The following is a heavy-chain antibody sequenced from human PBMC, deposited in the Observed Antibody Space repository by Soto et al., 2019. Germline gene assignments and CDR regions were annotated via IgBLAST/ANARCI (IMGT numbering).Heavy chain of an antibody. Sequence: QVQLLESGGGVVQPGRSLRLSCAASGFTFSNYAMHWVRQAPGKGLEWVAVISDDGSNKYYADSVKGRFTISRDNSKNTLYLQMNSLRVEDTAVYYCARSHYGDYASAHWGQGTLVTVSS. CDR2: ISDDGSNK. CDR3: ARSHYGDYASAH. J-gene: IGHJ4*02. V-gene: IGHV3-30-3*01. CDR1: GFTFSNYA. D-gene: IGHD4-17*01.